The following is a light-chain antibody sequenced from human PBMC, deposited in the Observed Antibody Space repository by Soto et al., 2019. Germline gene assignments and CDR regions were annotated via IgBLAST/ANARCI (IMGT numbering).Light chain of an antibody. V-gene: IGKV1-5*01. J-gene: IGKJ1*01. CDR3: QQYNSYWT. CDR1: QSISSW. Sequence: DVRMTQSAATLSASVGDRVTITCRASQSISSWLAWYQQKPWKAPKLLIYDASSLESGVPSRFSGSGSGTEFTLTISSLQPDYFATYYCQQYNSYWTFGQGTKVDNK. CDR2: DAS.